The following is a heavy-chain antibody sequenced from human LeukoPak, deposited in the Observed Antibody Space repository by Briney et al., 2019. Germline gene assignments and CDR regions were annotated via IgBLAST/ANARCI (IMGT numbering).Heavy chain of an antibody. CDR3: ARDRHVPGLYYYYMDV. Sequence: PGGSLRLSCAASGFTFSSYSMNWVRQAPGKGLEWVSYISSSSSTIYYADSVKGRFTISRDNDKNSLYLQMNSLRPEDTAVYFCARDRHVPGLYYYYMDVWGKGTTVTVSS. V-gene: IGHV3-48*01. J-gene: IGHJ6*03. CDR1: GFTFSSYS. CDR2: ISSSSSTI. D-gene: IGHD6-6*01.